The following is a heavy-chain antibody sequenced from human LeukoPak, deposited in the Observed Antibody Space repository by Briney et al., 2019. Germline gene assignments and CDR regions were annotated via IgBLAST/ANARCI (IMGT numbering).Heavy chain of an antibody. CDR2: IIQDGSEK. Sequence: GGSLRLSCAASGFTFSSYWMTWVRQAPGKGLEWVANIIQDGSEKYYVDSVKGRFTISRDNAKNSLYLQMNSLRPEDTAVYYCARDSGWYTHDYWGQGTLVTVSS. CDR1: GFTFSSYW. D-gene: IGHD6-19*01. V-gene: IGHV3-7*01. J-gene: IGHJ4*02. CDR3: ARDSGWYTHDY.